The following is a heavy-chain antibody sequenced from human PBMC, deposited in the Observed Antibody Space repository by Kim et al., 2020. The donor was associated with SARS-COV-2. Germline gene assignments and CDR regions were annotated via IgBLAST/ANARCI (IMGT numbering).Heavy chain of an antibody. Sequence: SETLSLTCTVSGGSISSSSYYWVWIRQPPGKGLEWIGSIYYSRSTYYNPTLKSRVTISVDTSKNQFSLKLISVTAADTAVYYCANESIAALNYYYYGMDVWGQGTQVTVSS. CDR2: IYYSRST. CDR1: GGSISSSSYY. CDR3: ANESIAALNYYYYGMDV. D-gene: IGHD6-6*01. V-gene: IGHV4-39*01. J-gene: IGHJ6*02.